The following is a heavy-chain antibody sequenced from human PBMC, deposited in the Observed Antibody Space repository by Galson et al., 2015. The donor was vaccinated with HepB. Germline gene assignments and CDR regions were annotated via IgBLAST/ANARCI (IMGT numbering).Heavy chain of an antibody. Sequence: SETLSLTCAVSRASISSRYWWSWVRQSPGKGLEWIGEVSHSGSTNYNPSLKSRVAISVGKSKNQFSLNLSSVTAADTAIFYCVAQNRRYAFDIWGQGTMVTVSS. D-gene: IGHD1-14*01. CDR3: VAQNRRYAFDI. CDR1: RASISSRYW. J-gene: IGHJ3*02. V-gene: IGHV4-4*02. CDR2: VSHSGST.